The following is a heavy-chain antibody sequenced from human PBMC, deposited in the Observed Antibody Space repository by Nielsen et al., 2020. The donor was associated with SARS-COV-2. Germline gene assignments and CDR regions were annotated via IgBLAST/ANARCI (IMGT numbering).Heavy chain of an antibody. CDR1: GGSVSSGSYY. CDR3: ARDRSGSSSWVGGMDV. J-gene: IGHJ6*02. V-gene: IGHV4-61*01. D-gene: IGHD6-13*01. Sequence: SETLSLTCTVSGGSVSSGSYYWSWIRQPPGKGLEWIGYIYYSGSTYYNPSLKSRVTISVDTSKNQFSLKLSSVTAADTAVYYCARDRSGSSSWVGGMDVWGQGTTVTVSS. CDR2: IYYSGST.